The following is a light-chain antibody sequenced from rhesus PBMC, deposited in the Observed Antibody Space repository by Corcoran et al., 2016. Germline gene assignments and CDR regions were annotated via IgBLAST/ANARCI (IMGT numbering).Light chain of an antibody. CDR1: QSVGSY. CDR3: QQYNDLLT. J-gene: IGKJ4*01. CDR2: SAY. Sequence: EIVMTQSPATLSLSPGETATLSCSASQSVGSYLSWYQQNPGQAPKLLVHSAYFRATGIPDRFSCSGSRTDFPLTISSLEPEDVGVYHCQQYNDLLTFGGGTKVEIK. V-gene: IGKV3-40*01.